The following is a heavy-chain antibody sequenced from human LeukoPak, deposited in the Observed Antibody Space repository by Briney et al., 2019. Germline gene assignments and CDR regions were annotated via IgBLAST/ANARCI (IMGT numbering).Heavy chain of an antibody. CDR3: AREYSSGLNWFDP. J-gene: IGHJ5*02. V-gene: IGHV3-33*01. Sequence: GSLRLSCAASGFTFSSYGMHWVRQAPGKGLEWVAVIWYDGSNKYYADSVKGRFTISRDNSKNTLYLQMNSLRAEDTAVYYCAREYSSGLNWFDPWGQGTLVTVSS. CDR1: GFTFSSYG. D-gene: IGHD6-19*01. CDR2: IWYDGSNK.